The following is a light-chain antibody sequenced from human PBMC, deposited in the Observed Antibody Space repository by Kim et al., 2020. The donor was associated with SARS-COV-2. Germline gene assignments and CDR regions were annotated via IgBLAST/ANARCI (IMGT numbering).Light chain of an antibody. V-gene: IGLV2-8*03. CDR1: SSDVGGYKY. CDR2: EVT. CDR3: TSYAGSNTWV. J-gene: IGLJ3*02. Sequence: GQSVTIPCTGTSSDVGGYKYVSWYQQHPGKAPKLIVYEVTERPSGVPDRFFGSKSGNTASLTVSGLQADDEADYYCTSYAGSNTWVFGGGTKVTVL.